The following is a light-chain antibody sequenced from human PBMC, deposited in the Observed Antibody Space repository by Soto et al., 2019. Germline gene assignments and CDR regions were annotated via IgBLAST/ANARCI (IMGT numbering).Light chain of an antibody. V-gene: IGKV3-15*01. Sequence: EIVLTQSPGTLSVSPGERATLSCRASQSVSSNLAWYQQKPGQAPRLLIYGASTRATGIPARFSGSGSGKEFTLTISSLQSEDFAVYYCQQYNNWPPWTFGQGTKVDIK. CDR3: QQYNNWPPWT. J-gene: IGKJ1*01. CDR2: GAS. CDR1: QSVSSN.